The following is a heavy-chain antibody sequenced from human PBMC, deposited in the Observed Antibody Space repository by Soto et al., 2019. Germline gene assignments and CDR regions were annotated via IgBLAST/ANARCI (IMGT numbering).Heavy chain of an antibody. V-gene: IGHV3-30*18. CDR2: ISYDGSNK. CDR3: AKDPGGLELRWQEYFQH. Sequence: LRLSCAASGFTFSSYGMHWVRQAPGKGLEWVAVISYDGSNKYYADSVKGRFTISRDNSKNTLYLQMNSLRAEDTAVYYCAKDPGGLELRWQEYFQHWGQGTLVTVSS. D-gene: IGHD1-7*01. J-gene: IGHJ1*01. CDR1: GFTFSSYG.